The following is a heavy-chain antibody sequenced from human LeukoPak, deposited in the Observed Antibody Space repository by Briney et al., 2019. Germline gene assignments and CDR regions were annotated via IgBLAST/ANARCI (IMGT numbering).Heavy chain of an antibody. CDR2: ISYYNGNT. CDR1: GYTFTSYS. J-gene: IGHJ6*02. CDR3: ARGGFSGGLYYYYGMDV. D-gene: IGHD2-15*01. Sequence: GASVKGSCKASGYTFTSYSISWVRQAPGQGLEWMGWISYYNGNTNYAQKLQGRVTMTTDTSTSTAYMELRSLRSDDSAVYYCARGGFSGGLYYYYGMDVWGQGTTVTVSS. V-gene: IGHV1-18*01.